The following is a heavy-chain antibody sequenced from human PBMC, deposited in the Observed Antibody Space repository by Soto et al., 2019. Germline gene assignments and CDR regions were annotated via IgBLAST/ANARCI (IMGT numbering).Heavy chain of an antibody. V-gene: IGHV3-15*01. CDR3: TTLRDY. J-gene: IGHJ4*02. CDR1: GFTFSNAW. CDR2: TKGKTDGGTT. D-gene: IGHD3-10*01. Sequence: GGSLRLSCAASGFTFSNAWMSWVRQAPGKGLEWVGRTKGKTDGGTTDYAAPVKGRFTISRDDSKNTLYLQMNSLKTEDTAVYYCTTLRDYWGQGTLVTVSS.